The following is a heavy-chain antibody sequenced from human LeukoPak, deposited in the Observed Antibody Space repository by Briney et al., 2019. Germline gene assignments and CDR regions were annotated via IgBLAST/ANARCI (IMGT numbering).Heavy chain of an antibody. Sequence: SETLSLTCTVSGASVSSGSYYWSWIRQPPGKGLEWIGYIYYSGSTNYNPSLKSRVTISVDTSKNQFSLKLSSVTAADTAVYYCARQVYSNVIDYWGQGTLVTVSS. D-gene: IGHD4-11*01. CDR1: GASVSSGSYY. CDR3: ARQVYSNVIDY. J-gene: IGHJ4*02. V-gene: IGHV4-61*01. CDR2: IYYSGST.